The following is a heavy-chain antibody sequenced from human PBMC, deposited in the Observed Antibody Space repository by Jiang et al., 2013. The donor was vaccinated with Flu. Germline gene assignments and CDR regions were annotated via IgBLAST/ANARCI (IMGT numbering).Heavy chain of an antibody. J-gene: IGHJ4*02. CDR1: GMTFSLYP. CDR2: ITSGSESR. CDR3: AKKGIMGASTDV. Sequence: LVQPGGSLRLSCVVSGMTFSLYPMSWVRQAPGKGLEWVSSITSGSESRYYADSVKGRSTISRDNSKNTLHLQLNSLEVEDTALYYCAKKGIMGASTDVWGQGTQVTVSS. D-gene: IGHD1-26*01. V-gene: IGHV3-23*01.